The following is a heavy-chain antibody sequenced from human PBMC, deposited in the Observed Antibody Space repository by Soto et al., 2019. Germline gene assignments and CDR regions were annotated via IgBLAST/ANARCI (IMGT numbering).Heavy chain of an antibody. J-gene: IGHJ6*02. CDR3: GKDWEEGGNKSGFYYYYGMDV. CDR1: GFIFNNYA. D-gene: IGHD5-18*01. Sequence: QVQLVESGGGVAQPGWSLRLSCVASGFIFNNYAMHWVRQAPGKGLEWVAVISYDGTYKYYGNSVKGRFTITRDNSKNTLNLQMNSLRPKDTAVYFWGKDWEEGGNKSGFYYYYGMDVWGQGTTVPVSS. CDR2: ISYDGTYK. V-gene: IGHV3-30*18.